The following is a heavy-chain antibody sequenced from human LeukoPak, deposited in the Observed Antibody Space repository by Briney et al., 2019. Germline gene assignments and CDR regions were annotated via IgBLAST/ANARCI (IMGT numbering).Heavy chain of an antibody. Sequence: GGSRRPSCAASGFTFSSYAISWVRQAPGEWLEWVSAISGSGGSTYYADSVKGRFNISRDNSKNTLYLQMNSLRAEDTAVYYCAKGFNSGSYYYFDYWGQGTLVTVSS. V-gene: IGHV3-23*01. CDR1: GFTFSSYA. D-gene: IGHD1-26*01. J-gene: IGHJ4*02. CDR2: ISGSGGST. CDR3: AKGFNSGSYYYFDY.